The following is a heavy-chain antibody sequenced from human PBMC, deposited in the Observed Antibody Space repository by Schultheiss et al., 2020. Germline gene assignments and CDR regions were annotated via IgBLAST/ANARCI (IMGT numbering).Heavy chain of an antibody. D-gene: IGHD3-10*01. CDR1: GFTFSSYA. V-gene: IGHV3-23*01. CDR2: ISGSGGST. CDR3: AREGASGNYHFGMDV. Sequence: GGSLRLSCAASGFTFSSYAMSWVRQAPGKGLEWVSAISGSGGSTYYADSVKGRFTISRDNSKNTLYLQMNSLRAEDTAVYYCAREGASGNYHFGMDVWGQGTTVTVSS. J-gene: IGHJ6*02.